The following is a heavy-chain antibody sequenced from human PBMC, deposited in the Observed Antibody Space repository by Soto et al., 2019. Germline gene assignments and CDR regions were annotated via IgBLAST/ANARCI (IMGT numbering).Heavy chain of an antibody. D-gene: IGHD4-4*01. Sequence: EVQLVESGGGLVQPGGSLRLSCAASGFTSSDHYMDWVRQAPGKGLEWVGRARSKANSHTTEYAASVKGRFTISRDDSKNSLNLQMNSLRTDDTAVYYCTRGLDSNYEAWGQGTLVTVSS. J-gene: IGHJ5*02. CDR2: ARSKANSHTT. CDR1: GFTSSDHY. CDR3: TRGLDSNYEA. V-gene: IGHV3-72*01.